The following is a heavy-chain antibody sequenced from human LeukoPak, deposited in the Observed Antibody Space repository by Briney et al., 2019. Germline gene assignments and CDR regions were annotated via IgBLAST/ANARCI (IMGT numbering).Heavy chain of an antibody. J-gene: IGHJ4*02. Sequence: GASVKVSCKASGYTFTSYAMHWVRQAPGKGLEWVAVISYDGSNKYYADSVKGRFTISRDNSKNTLYLQMNSLRAEDTAVYYCARANIVLMVYASTLDYWGQGTLVTVSS. D-gene: IGHD2-8*01. V-gene: IGHV3-30-3*01. CDR1: GYTFTSYA. CDR3: ARANIVLMVYASTLDY. CDR2: ISYDGSNK.